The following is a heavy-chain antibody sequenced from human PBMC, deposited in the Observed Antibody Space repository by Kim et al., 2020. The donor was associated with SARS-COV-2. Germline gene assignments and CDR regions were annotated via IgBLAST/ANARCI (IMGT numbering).Heavy chain of an antibody. Sequence: SVKVSCKASGGTFSSYAISWVRQAPGQGLEWMGGIIPIFGTANYAQKFQGRVTITVDESTSTAYMELSSLRSEDTAVYYCARKGRGSSTSSYWFDPWGQGTLVTVSS. CDR1: GGTFSSYA. CDR2: IIPIFGTA. V-gene: IGHV1-69*13. D-gene: IGHD2-2*01. J-gene: IGHJ5*02. CDR3: ARKGRGSSTSSYWFDP.